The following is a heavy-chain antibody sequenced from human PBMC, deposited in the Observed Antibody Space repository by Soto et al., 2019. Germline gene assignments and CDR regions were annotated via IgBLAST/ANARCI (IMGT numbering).Heavy chain of an antibody. CDR2: ISYDDGNKK. J-gene: IGHJ4*02. V-gene: IGHV3-30-3*01. CDR3: ARDKRDPYRDYVNY. D-gene: IGHD4-17*01. CDR1: AFTFSSFA. Sequence: VGSLRLSCVSSAFTFSSFAMHCVRHAPGKWLEWVAVISYDDGNKKYYADSVKGRFTISRDNSKSTLYLRMNSLRAEDTAVYYCARDKRDPYRDYVNYWGQVSRVTVSS.